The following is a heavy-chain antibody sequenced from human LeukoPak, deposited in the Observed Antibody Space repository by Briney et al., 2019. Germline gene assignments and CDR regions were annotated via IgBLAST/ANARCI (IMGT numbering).Heavy chain of an antibody. CDR3: ARCKGGWSDHYYGLDV. CDR2: IRYDENYK. CDR1: GFIFSNYG. D-gene: IGHD6-19*01. V-gene: IGHV3-30*02. J-gene: IGHJ6*02. Sequence: GGSLRLSCAASGFIFSNYGMHWVRQAPGKGLEWVALIRYDENYKYYADSVKGRFTISRDNSKNSLYLQMNSLRAEDTAVYYCARCKGGWSDHYYGLDVWGQGTTVTVSS.